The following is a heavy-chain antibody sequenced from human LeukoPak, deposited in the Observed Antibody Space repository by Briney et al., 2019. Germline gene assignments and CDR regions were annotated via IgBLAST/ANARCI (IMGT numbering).Heavy chain of an antibody. CDR2: ISWNSGSI. J-gene: IGHJ4*02. Sequence: GRSLRLSCAASGFTFDDYAMHWVRQAPGKGLDWVSGISWNSGSIGYADSVKGRFTISRDNAKNSLYLQMNSLRAEDTALYYCAKGYYDSSGYVDYWGQGTLVTVSS. D-gene: IGHD3-22*01. CDR3: AKGYYDSSGYVDY. V-gene: IGHV3-9*01. CDR1: GFTFDDYA.